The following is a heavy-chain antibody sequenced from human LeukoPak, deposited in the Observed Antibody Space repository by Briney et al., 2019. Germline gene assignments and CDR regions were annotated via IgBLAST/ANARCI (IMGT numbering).Heavy chain of an antibody. V-gene: IGHV1-18*01. CDR2: ISAYNGNT. J-gene: IGHJ4*02. D-gene: IGHD3-16*01. CDR3: AREKFRGLFDY. Sequence: EASVKVSCKASGYTFTSYGISWVRRAPGQGLEWMGWISAYNGNTNYAQKLQGRVTMTTDTSTSTAYMELRSLRSDDTAVYYCAREKFRGLFDYWGQGTLVTVSS. CDR1: GYTFTSYG.